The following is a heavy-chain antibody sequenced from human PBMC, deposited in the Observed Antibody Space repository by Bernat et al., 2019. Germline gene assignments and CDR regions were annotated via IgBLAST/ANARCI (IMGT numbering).Heavy chain of an antibody. CDR2: IYYSGST. D-gene: IGHD2-15*01. V-gene: IGHV4-61*01. CDR1: GDSVTTSNYY. Sequence: VQLQESGPGLVKPSETLSLTCTVSGDSVTTSNYYWSWIRQPPGKGLEWIAYIYYSGSTNYNPHLKSRATISLDTSKNQFSLKLTSVTAADTAVYLCARTGYCSGGSCYSGWFDPWGQGTLVTVSS. J-gene: IGHJ5*02. CDR3: ARTGYCSGGSCYSGWFDP.